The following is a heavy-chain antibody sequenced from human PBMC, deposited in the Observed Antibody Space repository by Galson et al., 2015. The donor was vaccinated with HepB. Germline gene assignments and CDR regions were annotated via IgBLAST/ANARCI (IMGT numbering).Heavy chain of an antibody. CDR2: FDPEDGET. CDR1: GYTLTGLS. Sequence: SVKVSCKVSGYTLTGLSMHWVRQAPGKGLEWMGGFDPEDGETIYAQKFQGRVTMTEDTSTDTAYMELSSLRSEDTAVYYCATASGGNSGHYYYGMDVWGQGTTVTVSS. J-gene: IGHJ6*02. CDR3: ATASGGNSGHYYYGMDV. D-gene: IGHD4-23*01. V-gene: IGHV1-24*01.